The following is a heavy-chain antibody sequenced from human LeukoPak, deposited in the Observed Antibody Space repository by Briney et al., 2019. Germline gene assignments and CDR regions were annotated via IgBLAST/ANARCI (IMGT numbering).Heavy chain of an antibody. V-gene: IGHV3-30*18. J-gene: IGHJ4*02. CDR3: AKDYYGSGSYLAFYFDY. CDR2: ISYDGSNK. Sequence: PGGSLRLSCAASGFTFSSYGMHWVRQAPGKGLEWVAVISYDGSNKYYADSVKGRFTISRDNSKNTLYLQMNGLRAEDTAVYYCAKDYYGSGSYLAFYFDYWGQGTLVTVSS. D-gene: IGHD3-10*01. CDR1: GFTFSSYG.